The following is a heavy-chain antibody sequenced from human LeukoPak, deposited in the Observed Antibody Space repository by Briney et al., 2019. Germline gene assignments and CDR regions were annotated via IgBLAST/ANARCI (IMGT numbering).Heavy chain of an antibody. D-gene: IGHD3-22*01. Sequence: GGSLRLSCAASGFTFSSYSMNWVRQAPGKGLEWVSSFSSSSYIYYADSVKGRFTISRDNAKNSLYLQMNSLRAEDTAVYYCAREANYYDSSGYYNYFDYWGQGTLVTVSS. CDR1: GFTFSSYS. CDR3: AREANYYDSSGYYNYFDY. CDR2: FSSSSYI. J-gene: IGHJ4*02. V-gene: IGHV3-21*01.